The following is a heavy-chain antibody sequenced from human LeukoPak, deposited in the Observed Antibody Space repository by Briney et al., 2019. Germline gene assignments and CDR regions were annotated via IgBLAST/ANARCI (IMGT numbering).Heavy chain of an antibody. J-gene: IGHJ4*02. V-gene: IGHV4-34*01. CDR2: INHSGST. CDR1: GGSFSGYY. CDR3: ASAPPPDSSGYYPDY. D-gene: IGHD3-22*01. Sequence: PSETLSLTCAVYGGSFSGYYWSWIRQPPGKGLEWIGEINHSGSTNYNPSLKSRVTISVDTSKNQFSLKLSSVTAADTAVYYCASAPPPDSSGYYPDYWGQGTLVTVSS.